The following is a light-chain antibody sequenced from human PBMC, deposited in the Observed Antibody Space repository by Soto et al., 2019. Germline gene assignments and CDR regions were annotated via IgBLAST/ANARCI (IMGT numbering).Light chain of an antibody. CDR2: GAS. Sequence: EIVLTQSPGTLSLSPGERVTLSCRASQSVSSSYLAWYQQIPGQAPRLLLYGASRRATGIPDRFSGSGSGTDFTLTISRLEPEEFAVYYCQQHGSSPRTFGQGTKVEIK. CDR1: QSVSSSY. J-gene: IGKJ1*01. CDR3: QQHGSSPRT. V-gene: IGKV3-20*01.